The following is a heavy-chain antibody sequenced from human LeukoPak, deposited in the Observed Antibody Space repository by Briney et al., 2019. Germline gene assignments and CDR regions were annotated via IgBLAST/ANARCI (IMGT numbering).Heavy chain of an antibody. J-gene: IGHJ4*02. CDR3: ARGYYGSSGFDY. CDR1: GYNFTSYW. V-gene: IGHV5-51*01. D-gene: IGHD3-10*01. Sequence: SGESLKISCKSSGYNFTSYWIGWVRQMPGKGLEWLGILYPGDSDTRYSPPFQGQVTISADKSVSTAYLQWSSLQASDTAIHYCARGYYGSSGFDYWGQGTLVTVSS. CDR2: LYPGDSDT.